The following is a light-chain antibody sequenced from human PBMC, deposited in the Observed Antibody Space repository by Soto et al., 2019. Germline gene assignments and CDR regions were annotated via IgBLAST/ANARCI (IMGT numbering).Light chain of an antibody. CDR2: DVS. Sequence: QSALTQPRSVSGSPGQSVTISCTGTSSEVGGYNYVSWYQQHPGKAPKLMIYDVSKRPSGVPDRFSGSKSGNTASLTISGLQAEDEAEYYCCSYAGSYTFGVVFGGGTKLTVL. CDR1: SSEVGGYNY. V-gene: IGLV2-11*01. CDR3: CSYAGSYTFGVV. J-gene: IGLJ2*01.